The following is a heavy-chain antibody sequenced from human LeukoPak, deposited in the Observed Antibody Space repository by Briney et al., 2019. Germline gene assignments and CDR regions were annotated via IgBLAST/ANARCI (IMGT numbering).Heavy chain of an antibody. J-gene: IGHJ4*02. Sequence: GGSLRLSCAASGFTFSSYAMSWVRQAPGKGLEWVSAISGSGGSTYYADSVKGRFTISRDNAKNSLYLQMNSLRAEDTAVYYCARDLRSVIAVAGTFDYWGQGTLVTVSS. V-gene: IGHV3-23*01. D-gene: IGHD6-19*01. CDR3: ARDLRSVIAVAGTFDY. CDR2: ISGSGGST. CDR1: GFTFSSYA.